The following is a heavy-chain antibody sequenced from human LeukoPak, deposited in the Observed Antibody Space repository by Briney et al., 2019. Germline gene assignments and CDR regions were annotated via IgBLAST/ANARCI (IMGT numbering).Heavy chain of an antibody. Sequence: GGSLRLSCAASGFTFSSYWMSWVRQAPGKGLEWVANIKQDGSEKYYVDSVKGRFTISRDNAKNSLYLQMNSLRAEDTAVYYCARGSYGDYGDVDVWGKGTTVTVSS. D-gene: IGHD4-17*01. CDR3: ARGSYGDYGDVDV. CDR1: GFTFSSYW. CDR2: IKQDGSEK. J-gene: IGHJ6*04. V-gene: IGHV3-7*01.